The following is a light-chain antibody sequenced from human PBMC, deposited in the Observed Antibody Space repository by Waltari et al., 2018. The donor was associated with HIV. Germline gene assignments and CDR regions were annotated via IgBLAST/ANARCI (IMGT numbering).Light chain of an antibody. CDR2: ATI. J-gene: IGLJ2*01. V-gene: IGLV1-40*01. CDR3: QSYDSSLTMV. Sequence: QSVLTPPPSVSGAPGPRVTISCTGGTPNIGAGYDVHWYQRLPGTAPKLLIFATINRPSGVPDRFSGSSSGTSASLAITGLQAEDEADYYCQSYDSSLTMVFGGGTKVTVL. CDR1: TPNIGAGYD.